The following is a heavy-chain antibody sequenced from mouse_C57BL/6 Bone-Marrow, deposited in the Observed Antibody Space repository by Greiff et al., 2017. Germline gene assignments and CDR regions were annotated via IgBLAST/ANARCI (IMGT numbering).Heavy chain of an antibody. Sequence: QVQLQQPGAELVQPGASVTMSCKASGYTFTSYWITCVKQRPGHGLEWIVDIYPTSGRTNYNEKFNSKAILTVDTSSNTAYMQLSSLTSEDSAVFYCARSGPLGRSFDYWGQGTTLTVSS. J-gene: IGHJ2*01. V-gene: IGHV1-55*01. CDR3: ARSGPLGRSFDY. D-gene: IGHD4-1*01. CDR2: IYPTSGRT. CDR1: GYTFTSYW.